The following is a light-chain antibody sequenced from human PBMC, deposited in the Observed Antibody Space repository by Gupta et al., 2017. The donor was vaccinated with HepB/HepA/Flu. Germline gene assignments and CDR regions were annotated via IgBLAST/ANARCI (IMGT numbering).Light chain of an antibody. CDR1: QNVNTN. J-gene: IGKJ2*01. CDR2: SAS. Sequence: EIVMTQSPPTLSVSPGERATLSCRASQNVNTNLAWLQQKPGQAPRLLIYSASTRASGIPARFSGSGSGTEFTLTINSLQSEDVAVYFCQQDNNRPHTFGQGTKLEIK. CDR3: QQDNNRPHT. V-gene: IGKV3-15*01.